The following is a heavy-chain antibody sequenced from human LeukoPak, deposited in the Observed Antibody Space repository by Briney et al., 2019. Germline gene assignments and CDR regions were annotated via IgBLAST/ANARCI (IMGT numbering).Heavy chain of an antibody. V-gene: IGHV3-13*01. CDR2: VGTSGHT. J-gene: IGHJ4*02. D-gene: IGHD4-17*01. CDR1: GFTLSTYD. CDR3: VRSFYGDHPY. Sequence: GGSLRLSCAASGFTLSTYDMHWVRQGPGEGLEWVAAVGTSGHTFYPDSVKGQFTISRENAMNSVYLQMNSLRAGDTAVYYCVRSFYGDHPYWGQGTLVTVSS.